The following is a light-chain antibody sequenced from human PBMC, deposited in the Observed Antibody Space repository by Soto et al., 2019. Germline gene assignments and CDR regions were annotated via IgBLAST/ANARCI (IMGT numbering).Light chain of an antibody. Sequence: QSVLTQPVSVSGSPGQSITISCTGTSSDLGSYDLVSWYQQHPGKAPKLMVYEVTKRPSGVSNRFSGSKSGNTASLTISGLQAEDEADYSCSSYAGSGTFYVXGSGTKVTVL. CDR3: SSYAGSGTFYV. V-gene: IGLV2-23*02. CDR1: SSDLGSYDL. J-gene: IGLJ1*01. CDR2: EVT.